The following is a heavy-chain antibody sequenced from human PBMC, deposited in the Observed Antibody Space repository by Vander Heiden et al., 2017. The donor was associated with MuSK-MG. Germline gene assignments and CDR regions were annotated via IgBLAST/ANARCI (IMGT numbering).Heavy chain of an antibody. CDR3: ARDHDILTGYRTRGYLDY. V-gene: IGHV1-46*01. Sequence: QVPLVQSGAEVQKPGASVKVSCKASGYTFTSYYMHWVRQAHGQGLEWMGIINPSGGSTSYAQKFQGRVTMTRDTSTSTVYMELSSLRSEDTAVYYCARDHDILTGYRTRGYLDYWGQGTLVTVSS. J-gene: IGHJ4*02. CDR2: INPSGGST. CDR1: GYTFTSYY. D-gene: IGHD3-9*01.